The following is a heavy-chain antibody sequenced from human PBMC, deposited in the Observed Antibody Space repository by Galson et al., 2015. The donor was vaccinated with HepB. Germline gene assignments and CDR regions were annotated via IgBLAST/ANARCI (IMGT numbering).Heavy chain of an antibody. V-gene: IGHV3-15*01. D-gene: IGHD2-8*02. CDR1: GFPFNNAW. Sequence: SLRLSCAAFGFPFNNAWMTWVRQAPGMGLEWVGRTKSKTDGETTDYAAPVKGRFTISRDDSKNRLYLQMNSLKTEDTAVYYCTTDVYYSTYWSWLDPWGQGTLVTVSS. CDR3: TTDVYYSTYWSWLDP. J-gene: IGHJ5*02. CDR2: TKSKTDGETT.